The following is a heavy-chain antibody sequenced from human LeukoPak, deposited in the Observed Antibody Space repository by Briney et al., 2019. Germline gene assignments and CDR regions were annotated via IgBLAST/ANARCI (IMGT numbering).Heavy chain of an antibody. V-gene: IGHV4-59*01. Sequence: SETLSLTCAVSGGSISSYYWTWIRQPPGTGLEWIGYVYNSGNTNYNPSLRSRVTISIDASKNQFSLKLSSVTAADTAVYYCARTAYARFFDLWGRGTLVTVSS. CDR2: VYNSGNT. D-gene: IGHD2-21*01. J-gene: IGHJ2*01. CDR1: GGSISSYY. CDR3: ARTAYARFFDL.